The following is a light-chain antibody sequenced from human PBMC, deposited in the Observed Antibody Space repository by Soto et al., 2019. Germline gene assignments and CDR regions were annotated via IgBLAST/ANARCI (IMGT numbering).Light chain of an antibody. CDR3: QQYNSNPLT. Sequence: DIQMTQSPSTLSASVGERVTITCRASQSISSWLAWYQQKPGKAPKLLIYKASSLGTGVPSRFSGSGSGTEFTLTLNSLQPDDFATYYCQQYNSNPLTFGGGTKVEIK. J-gene: IGKJ4*01. V-gene: IGKV1-5*03. CDR1: QSISSW. CDR2: KAS.